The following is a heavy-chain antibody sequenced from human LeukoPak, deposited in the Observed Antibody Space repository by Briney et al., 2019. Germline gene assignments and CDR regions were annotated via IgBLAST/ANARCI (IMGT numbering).Heavy chain of an antibody. Sequence: GASVKVSCKASGYTFSGYYMHWVRQAPGQGLEWMGWISAYNGNTNYAQKLQGRVTMTTDTSTSTAYMELRSLRSDDTAVYYCARTPSIYDYYYYMDVWGKGTTVTVSS. CDR2: ISAYNGNT. CDR1: GYTFSGYY. D-gene: IGHD3-9*01. CDR3: ARTPSIYDYYYYMDV. V-gene: IGHV1-18*04. J-gene: IGHJ6*03.